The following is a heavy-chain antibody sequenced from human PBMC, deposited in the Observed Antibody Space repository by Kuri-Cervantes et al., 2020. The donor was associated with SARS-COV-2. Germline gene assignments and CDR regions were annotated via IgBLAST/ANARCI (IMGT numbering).Heavy chain of an antibody. CDR2: ISWNSGSI. V-gene: IGHV3-9*01. D-gene: IGHD4-17*01. CDR3: AKEPSTVTTFY. CDR1: GFTFDDYA. J-gene: IGHJ4*02. Sequence: GGSLRLSCAASGFTFDDYAMHWVRQAPGKGLEWVSGISWNSGSIGYADSVKGRFTISRDNSKNTLYLQMNSLRAEDTAVYYCAKEPSTVTTFYWGQGTLVTVSS.